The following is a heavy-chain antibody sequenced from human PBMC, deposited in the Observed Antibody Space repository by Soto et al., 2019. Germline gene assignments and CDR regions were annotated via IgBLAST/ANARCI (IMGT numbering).Heavy chain of an antibody. D-gene: IGHD5-18*01. Sequence: SETLSLTCAVYGGSFSGYYWSWIRQPPGKGLEWIGEINHSGSTNYNPSLKSRVTISVDTSKNQFSLKLSSVTAEDTAVYYCARILRGTAMVTRYYYGMDVWGQGTTVTVSS. J-gene: IGHJ6*02. V-gene: IGHV4-34*01. CDR2: INHSGST. CDR3: ARILRGTAMVTRYYYGMDV. CDR1: GGSFSGYY.